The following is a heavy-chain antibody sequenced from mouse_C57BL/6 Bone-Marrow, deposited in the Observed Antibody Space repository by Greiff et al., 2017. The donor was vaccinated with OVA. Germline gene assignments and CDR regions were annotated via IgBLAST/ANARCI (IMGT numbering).Heavy chain of an antibody. D-gene: IGHD3-2*02. J-gene: IGHJ3*01. Sequence: QVQLKQSGAELVKPGASVKLSCKASGYTFTSYWMQWVKQRPGQGLEWIGEIDPSDSYTNYNQKFKGKATLTVDTSSSTAYMQLSSLTSEDSAVYYCARGDSSGPFAYWGQGTLVTVSA. V-gene: IGHV1-50*01. CDR2: IDPSDSYT. CDR1: GYTFTSYW. CDR3: ARGDSSGPFAY.